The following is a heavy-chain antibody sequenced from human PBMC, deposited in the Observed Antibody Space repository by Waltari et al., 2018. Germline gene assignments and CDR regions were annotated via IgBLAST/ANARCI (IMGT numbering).Heavy chain of an antibody. D-gene: IGHD2-2*01. CDR3: AKLLVRSPRDAFDI. CDR2: IWYDGSNK. V-gene: IGHV3-33*06. CDR1: GFTFSSYG. Sequence: QVQLVESGGGVVQPGRSLRLSCAASGFTFSSYGMHWVRQAPGKGLEWVAVIWYDGSNKYYADSVKGRFTISRDNSKNTLYLQMNSLRAEDTAVYYCAKLLVRSPRDAFDIWGQGTMVTVSS. J-gene: IGHJ3*02.